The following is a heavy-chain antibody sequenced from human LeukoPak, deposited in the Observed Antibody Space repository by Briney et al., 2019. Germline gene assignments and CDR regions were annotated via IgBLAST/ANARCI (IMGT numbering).Heavy chain of an antibody. CDR3: AGPLGSPYFHH. J-gene: IGHJ1*01. CDR2: ISYDGSNK. Sequence: GESLRLSCAASGFTFSSYAMHWVRQAPGKGLEWVAVISYDGSNKYYADSVKGRFTISRDNSKNTLYLQMNSLRAEDTAVYYCAGPLGSPYFHHWGQGTLVTVSS. D-gene: IGHD3-10*01. CDR1: GFTFSSYA. V-gene: IGHV3-30-3*01.